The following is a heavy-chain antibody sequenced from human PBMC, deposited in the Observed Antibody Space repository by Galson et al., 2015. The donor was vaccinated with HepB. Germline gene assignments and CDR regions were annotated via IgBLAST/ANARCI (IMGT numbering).Heavy chain of an antibody. CDR2: INPSGGST. V-gene: IGHV1-46*01. CDR3: ARDFPRGSSADPDAFDI. Sequence: SVKVSCKASGYTFTSYYMHWVRQAPGQGLEWMGIINPSGGSTSYAQKFQGRVTMTRDTSTSTVYMELSGLRSEDTAVYYCARDFPRGSSADPDAFDIWGQGTMVTVSS. D-gene: IGHD1-26*01. J-gene: IGHJ3*02. CDR1: GYTFTSYY.